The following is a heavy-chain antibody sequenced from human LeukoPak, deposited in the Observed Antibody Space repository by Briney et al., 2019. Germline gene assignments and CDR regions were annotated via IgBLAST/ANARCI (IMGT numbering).Heavy chain of an antibody. CDR1: GFRFSDYY. Sequence: GGSLRLSCAASGFRFSDYYMSWIRQAPGKGLEWASYISSSGTTIYYGDSVQGRFTISRDNAKNSLYLQMNSLRVEDTAVYYCARERISGAFDIWGQGTMVTVSS. D-gene: IGHD2-15*01. CDR3: ARERISGAFDI. CDR2: ISSSGTTI. J-gene: IGHJ3*02. V-gene: IGHV3-11*01.